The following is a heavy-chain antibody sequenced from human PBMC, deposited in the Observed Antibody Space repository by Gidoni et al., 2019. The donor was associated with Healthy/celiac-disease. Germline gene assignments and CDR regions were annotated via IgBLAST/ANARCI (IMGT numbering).Heavy chain of an antibody. J-gene: IGHJ6*02. CDR3: ARAPRGAITMVLIPSEYYYGMDV. CDR1: GVTFSSYA. D-gene: IGHD3-10*01. CDR2: IIPIFGTA. V-gene: IGHV1-69*06. Sequence: QVQLVQSGAEVKKPGSSVKVSCKASGVTFSSYAISWVRQAPGQGLEWMGGIIPIFGTANYAQKFQGRVTITADKSTSTAYMELSSLRSEDTAVYYCARAPRGAITMVLIPSEYYYGMDVWGQGTTVTVSS.